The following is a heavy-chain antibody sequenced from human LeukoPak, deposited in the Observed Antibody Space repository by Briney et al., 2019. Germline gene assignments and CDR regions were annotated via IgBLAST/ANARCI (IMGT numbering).Heavy chain of an antibody. CDR3: ARWGVRNIAAPHAFDI. Sequence: PSETLSLTCTVSGGSISSYYWSWIRQPAGKGLEWIGRIYTSGSTNYNPSLKSRVTMSVDTSKNQFSPKLSSVTAADTAVYYCARWGVRNIAAPHAFDIWGRGTMVTVSS. V-gene: IGHV4-4*07. CDR2: IYTSGST. J-gene: IGHJ3*02. CDR1: GGSISSYY. D-gene: IGHD6-6*01.